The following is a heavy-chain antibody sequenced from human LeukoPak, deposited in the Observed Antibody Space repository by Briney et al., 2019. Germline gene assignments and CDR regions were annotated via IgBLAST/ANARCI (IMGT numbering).Heavy chain of an antibody. CDR1: GFTFSSYG. CDR2: IRYDGSNK. J-gene: IGHJ6*03. CDR3: ARDPSLSGYYYYYYMDV. Sequence: PGGSLRLSCAASGFTFSSYGMHWVRQAPGKGLEWVAFIRYDGSNKYYADSVKGRFTISRDNSKNTLYLQMNSLRAEDTAVYYCARDPSLSGYYYYYYMDVWGKGTTVTVSS. D-gene: IGHD3-10*01. V-gene: IGHV3-30*02.